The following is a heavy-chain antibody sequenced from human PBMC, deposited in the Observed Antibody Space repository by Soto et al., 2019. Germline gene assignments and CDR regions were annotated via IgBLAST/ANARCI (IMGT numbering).Heavy chain of an antibody. J-gene: IGHJ4*02. V-gene: IGHV1-69*13. CDR1: GGTFSSYA. Sequence: GASVKVSCKASGGTFSSYAISWVRQAPGQGLEWMGGIIPIFGTANYAQKFQGRVTITADESTSTAYMELSSLRSEDTAVYYCARVGGYYDSSGYEFYYRGQGTLITVSS. D-gene: IGHD3-22*01. CDR2: IIPIFGTA. CDR3: ARVGGYYDSSGYEFYY.